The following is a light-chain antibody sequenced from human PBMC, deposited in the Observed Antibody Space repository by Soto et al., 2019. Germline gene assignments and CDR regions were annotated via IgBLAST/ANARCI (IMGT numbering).Light chain of an antibody. V-gene: IGKV3-20*01. CDR3: QQYDTSPPT. J-gene: IGKJ1*01. CDR2: DAS. CDR1: QSINSY. Sequence: EIVLTQSPVSLSLSPGERSTLSCRASQSINSYLAWCQQKPGQAPRLFIYDASNRATGIPARFSGSGSGTDFTLTSSRLEPEDFAVYSCQQYDTSPPTFGQGTKVDIK.